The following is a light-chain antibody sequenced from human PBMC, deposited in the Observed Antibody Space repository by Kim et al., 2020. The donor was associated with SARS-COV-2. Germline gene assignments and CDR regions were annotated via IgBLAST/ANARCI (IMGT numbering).Light chain of an antibody. CDR1: QSVSSHF. V-gene: IGKV3-20*01. J-gene: IGKJ4*01. CDR3: QQYGSSPLT. CDR2: GAA. Sequence: EIVLTQSPGTLSVSPGDRATLSCRTSQSVSSHFLAWYQQKPGLAPRLLIYGAASRASGIPDRFSGSGSGTDFTLTISRLEPEDFAVYYCQQYGSSPLTFGGGTKVEI.